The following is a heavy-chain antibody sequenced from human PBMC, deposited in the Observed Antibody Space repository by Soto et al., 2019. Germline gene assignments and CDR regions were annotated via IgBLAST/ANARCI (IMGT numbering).Heavy chain of an antibody. J-gene: IGHJ3*02. CDR3: ARHEGELLPNDAFDI. V-gene: IGHV5-10-1*01. D-gene: IGHD1-26*01. Sequence: GESLKISCKGSGYSFTSYWISWVRQMPGKGLEWMGRIDPSDSYTNYSPSFQGHATISADKSISTAYLQWSSLKASDTAMYYCARHEGELLPNDAFDIWGQGTMVTVSS. CDR1: GYSFTSYW. CDR2: IDPSDSYT.